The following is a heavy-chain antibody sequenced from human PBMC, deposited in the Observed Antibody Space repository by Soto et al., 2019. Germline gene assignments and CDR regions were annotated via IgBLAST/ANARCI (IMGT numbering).Heavy chain of an antibody. J-gene: IGHJ4*02. Sequence: VQLVESGGGVVQPGTSLRLSCVASGSTFSNYGMHWVRQAPGKGPQWVAVIWYDGSNKSYGESVKGRFTISRDNSKNTLYLDINSLRAEDTAVYYCSGDGGSHGPSYFDSWGQGSLVIGSS. CDR2: IWYDGSNK. D-gene: IGHD3-16*01. CDR1: GSTFSNYG. CDR3: SGDGGSHGPSYFDS. V-gene: IGHV3-33*01.